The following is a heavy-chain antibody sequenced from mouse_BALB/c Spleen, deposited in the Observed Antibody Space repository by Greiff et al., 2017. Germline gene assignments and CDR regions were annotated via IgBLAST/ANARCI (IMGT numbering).Heavy chain of an antibody. Sequence: VQLQQSGAELVRSGASVKLSCTASGFNIKDYYMHWVKQRPEQGLEWIGWIDPENGDTEYAPKFQGKATMTADTSSTTAYLQLSSLTSEDTAVYDWNAWLGSSYHAMDYWGQGTSVTVAS. D-gene: IGHD1-1*01. V-gene: IGHV14-4*02. CDR1: GFNIKDYY. J-gene: IGHJ4*01. CDR3: NAWLGSSYHAMDY. CDR2: IDPENGDT.